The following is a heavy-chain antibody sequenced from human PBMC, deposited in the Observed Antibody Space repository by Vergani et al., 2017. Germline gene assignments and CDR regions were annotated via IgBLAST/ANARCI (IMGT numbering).Heavy chain of an antibody. CDR1: GGSISSYY. J-gene: IGHJ4*02. D-gene: IGHD2-15*01. Sequence: QVQLQESGPGLVKPSETLSLTCTVSGGSISSYYWSWIRQPPGKGREWIGYIYYSGSTNYNPSLKSRVTISVDTSKNQFSLKLSSVTAADTAVYYCARSLGYCSGGSCYAGLKPFDYWGQGTLVTVSS. CDR2: IYYSGST. CDR3: ARSLGYCSGGSCYAGLKPFDY. V-gene: IGHV4-59*01.